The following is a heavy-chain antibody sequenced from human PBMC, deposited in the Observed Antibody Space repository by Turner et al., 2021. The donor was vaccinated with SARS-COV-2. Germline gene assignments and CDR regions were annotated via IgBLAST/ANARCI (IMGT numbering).Heavy chain of an antibody. Sequence: EVQLLASGGGLVQPGGSLRLCCAASGFTFSNYAISWVRQAPGKGLEWVSFLSGSGDSTYHADSVKGRFTISRDNSKNTLYLQMNSLRAEDTAVYYCAKVGGWELRRKWFFDLWGRGTLVSVSS. J-gene: IGHJ2*01. V-gene: IGHV3-23*01. CDR3: AKVGGWELRRKWFFDL. CDR1: GFTFSNYA. CDR2: LSGSGDST. D-gene: IGHD1-26*01.